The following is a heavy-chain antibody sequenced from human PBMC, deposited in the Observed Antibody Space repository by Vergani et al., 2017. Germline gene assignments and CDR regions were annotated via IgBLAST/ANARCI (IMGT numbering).Heavy chain of an antibody. CDR2: YHDSGST. V-gene: IGHV4-39*01. J-gene: IGHJ4*02. CDR3: AGRKLFGESLFDN. Sequence: QLQMQESGPGLVKPSETLSLTCVVSGGSISSSSYYWGWNRQPPGKGLEWIGSYHDSGSTYYRPSLKSRVTISVDTSKNQFSLNLSSVTVADTAVYYCAGRKLFGESLFDNWGQGILVTVSS. CDR1: GGSISSSSYY. D-gene: IGHD3-10*02.